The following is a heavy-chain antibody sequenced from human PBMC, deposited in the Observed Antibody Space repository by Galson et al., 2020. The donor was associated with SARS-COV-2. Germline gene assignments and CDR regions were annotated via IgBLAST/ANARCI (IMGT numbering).Heavy chain of an antibody. J-gene: IGHJ4*02. CDR2: ISYDGSNK. V-gene: IGHV3-30*18. Sequence: GESLKISCAASGFTFSSYGMHWVRQAPGKGLEWVAVISYDGSNKYYADSVKGRFTISRDNSKNTLYLQMNSLRAEDTAVYYCAKDGWLVPDYWGQGTLVTVSS. CDR3: AKDGWLVPDY. D-gene: IGHD6-19*01. CDR1: GFTFSSYG.